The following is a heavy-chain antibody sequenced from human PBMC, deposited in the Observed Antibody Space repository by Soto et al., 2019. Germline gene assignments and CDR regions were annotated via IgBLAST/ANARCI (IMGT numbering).Heavy chain of an antibody. CDR3: AACVSNVETSVVPRLNHGMDV. CDR2: IYPGDSDT. CDR1: GYSFTSYW. D-gene: IGHD5-18*01. Sequence: GESLKISCKGSGYSFTSYWIGWVRQMPGKGLEWMGIIYPGDSDTRYSPSFQGQVTISADKSISTAYLQWSSLKASDTAMYYCAACVSNVETSVVPRLNHGMDVWGQGTTVTVSS. J-gene: IGHJ6*02. V-gene: IGHV5-51*01.